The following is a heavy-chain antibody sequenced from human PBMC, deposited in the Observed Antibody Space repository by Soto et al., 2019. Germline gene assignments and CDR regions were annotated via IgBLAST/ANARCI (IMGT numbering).Heavy chain of an antibody. V-gene: IGHV1-18*01. Sequence: EXSVKVSCKASGYTFTSYGISWVRQAPGQGLEWMGWISAYNGNTNYAQKLQGRVTMTTDTSTSTAYMELRSLRSDDTAVYYCARVTGVAAAFGYYYYMDVWGKGTTVTVSS. J-gene: IGHJ6*03. CDR2: ISAYNGNT. CDR3: ARVTGVAAAFGYYYYMDV. D-gene: IGHD6-13*01. CDR1: GYTFTSYG.